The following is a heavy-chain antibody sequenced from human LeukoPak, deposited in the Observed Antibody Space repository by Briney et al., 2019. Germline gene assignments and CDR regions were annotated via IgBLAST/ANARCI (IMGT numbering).Heavy chain of an antibody. J-gene: IGHJ4*02. Sequence: SETLSLTCAVYGGSFSDYYWTWIRQPPGKGLEWIGEITQIESINYNPSLASRVTISVDTSKNQFSLKLSSVTAADTAVYYCARIIFAGATTFDYWGQGTLVTVSS. CDR1: GGSFSDYY. D-gene: IGHD1-26*01. CDR3: ARIIFAGATTFDY. V-gene: IGHV4-34*01. CDR2: ITQIESI.